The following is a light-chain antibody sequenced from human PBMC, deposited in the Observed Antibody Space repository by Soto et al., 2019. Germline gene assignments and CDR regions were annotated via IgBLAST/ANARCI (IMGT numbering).Light chain of an antibody. CDR2: DVS. V-gene: IGLV2-14*03. J-gene: IGLJ1*01. CDR3: VSYSSSSTLYV. Sequence: QSALTQPASVSGSPGQSITISCTGTSSDVGGSNYVSWYQQHPGKAPKLMIYDVSNRPSGVSNRFSGSKSGNTASLTISGLQAEDEADYYCVSYSSSSTLYVFGTGTEVTVL. CDR1: SSDVGGSNY.